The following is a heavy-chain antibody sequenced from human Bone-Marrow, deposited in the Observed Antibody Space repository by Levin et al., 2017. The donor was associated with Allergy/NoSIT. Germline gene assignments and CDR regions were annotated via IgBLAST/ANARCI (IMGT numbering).Heavy chain of an antibody. CDR2: IYHSGST. CDR3: ARVRVSPYYFGMDV. V-gene: IGHV4-30-2*01. CDR1: GASISSGGYS. Sequence: SETLSLTCAVSGASISSGGYSWSWIRQPPGKGLEWIGYIYHSGSTYYNPSLKSRVSISADRSKNQFSLRLSSVTAADTAVYFCARVRVSPYYFGMDVWGQGTTVTVSS. J-gene: IGHJ6*02. D-gene: IGHD3-10*01.